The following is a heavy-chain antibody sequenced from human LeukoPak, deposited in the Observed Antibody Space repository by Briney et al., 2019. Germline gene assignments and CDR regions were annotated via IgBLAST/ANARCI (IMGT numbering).Heavy chain of an antibody. CDR2: ISAYNGNT. V-gene: IGHV1-18*01. D-gene: IGHD3-10*01. CDR3: ARDPSSLGSGSYVDY. CDR1: GYTFTSYG. J-gene: IGHJ4*02. Sequence: GASVKVSCKASGYTFTSYGISWVRQAPGQGLEWMGWISAYNGNTSYAQKLQGRVTMTTDTSTSTAYMELRSLRSDDTAVYYCARDPSSLGSGSYVDYWGQGTLVTVSS.